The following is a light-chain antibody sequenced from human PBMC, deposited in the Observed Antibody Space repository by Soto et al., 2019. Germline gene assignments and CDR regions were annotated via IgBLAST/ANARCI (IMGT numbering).Light chain of an antibody. Sequence: QSVLTQPASVSGSPGQSITISCTGTSSDVGSYNLVSWYQQHPGKAPKLMIYEGTKRPSGVSDRFSGSKPGNTSSLTISGLQAEDEADYYCSSYAGSWLFGGGTKVTVL. CDR3: SSYAGSWL. V-gene: IGLV2-23*01. CDR2: EGT. CDR1: SSDVGSYNL. J-gene: IGLJ3*02.